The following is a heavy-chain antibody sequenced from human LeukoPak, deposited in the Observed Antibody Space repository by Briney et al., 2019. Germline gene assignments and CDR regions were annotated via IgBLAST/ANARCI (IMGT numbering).Heavy chain of an antibody. Sequence: SETLSLTCTVSGGSISSYSWSWIRQPAGKGLEWIGRIYTSGSTKYNPSLTSRVTMSVDTSKNQFSLKLRSVTAADTAVYYCARVVHCSGGSCYFDYWGQGTLVTVSS. V-gene: IGHV4-4*07. D-gene: IGHD2-15*01. CDR3: ARVVHCSGGSCYFDY. CDR1: GGSISSYS. CDR2: IYTSGST. J-gene: IGHJ4*02.